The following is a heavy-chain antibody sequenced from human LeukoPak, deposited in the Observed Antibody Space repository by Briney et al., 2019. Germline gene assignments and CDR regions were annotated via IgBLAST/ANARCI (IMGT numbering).Heavy chain of an antibody. Sequence: PGGSLRLSCAASGFTFSSYGMHWVRQAPGKGLEWVAVIWYDGSNKYYADSVRGRFTISRDNSKNTLSLQMNSLRAEDTAVYYCARDGDYYGSGSYYGYRGQGTLVTVSS. CDR3: ARDGDYYGSGSYYGY. V-gene: IGHV3-33*01. CDR1: GFTFSSYG. D-gene: IGHD3-10*01. J-gene: IGHJ4*02. CDR2: IWYDGSNK.